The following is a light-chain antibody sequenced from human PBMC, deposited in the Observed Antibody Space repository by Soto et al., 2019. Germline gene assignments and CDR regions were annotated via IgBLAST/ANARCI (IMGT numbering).Light chain of an antibody. Sequence: QSVLTQPASVSGSPGQSITISCTGTSNDVGGYNFVSWYQQHPGKAPKLMIYEVTHRPSGVSNRFSGSKSGNTASLTISGLQGEDEADYYCGSYTSSTTFVFGAGTKLTVL. V-gene: IGLV2-14*01. CDR2: EVT. CDR3: GSYTSSTTFV. CDR1: SNDVGGYNF. J-gene: IGLJ3*02.